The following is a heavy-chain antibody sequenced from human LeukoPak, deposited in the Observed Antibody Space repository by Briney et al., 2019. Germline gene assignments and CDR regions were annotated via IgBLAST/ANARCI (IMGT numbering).Heavy chain of an antibody. CDR3: ARDGIVVVPAAMGTYYYYYYGMDV. Sequence: GGSLRLSCAASGFTFSSYWMSWVRQAPGKGLEWVANIKQDGSEKYYVDSVKGRFTISRDNAKNSLYLQMNSLRAEDTAVYYCARDGIVVVPAAMGTYYYYYYGMDVWDQGTTVTVSS. CDR1: GFTFSSYW. D-gene: IGHD2-2*01. J-gene: IGHJ6*02. V-gene: IGHV3-7*01. CDR2: IKQDGSEK.